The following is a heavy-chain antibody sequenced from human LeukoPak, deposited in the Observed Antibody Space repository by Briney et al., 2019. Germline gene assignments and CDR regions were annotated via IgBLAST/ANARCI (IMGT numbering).Heavy chain of an antibody. CDR2: IYYSGST. D-gene: IGHD6-19*01. Sequence: PSETLCLTCTVSGGSISSNSYYWGWIRQPPGKGLEWIGNIYYSGSTYYNPSLKSRVTISVDTSKNQFSLKVTSVTAADTAVCYCARSTVAGSGHMDVWGTGTTVTVS. V-gene: IGHV4-39*01. CDR3: ARSTVAGSGHMDV. J-gene: IGHJ6*03. CDR1: GGSISSNSYY.